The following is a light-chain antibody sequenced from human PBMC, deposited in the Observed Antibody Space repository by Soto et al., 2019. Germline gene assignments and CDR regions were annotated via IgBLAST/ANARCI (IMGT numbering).Light chain of an antibody. CDR3: QQVNSYPPLT. J-gene: IGKJ3*01. CDR1: ESISNY. CDR2: AAS. V-gene: IGKV1-39*01. Sequence: DIQMTQSPSSLSASVGDRVTITCRASESISNYLNWYQHKPGAAPKFLIYAASSLQSGVPRRFSGSGSGTDFTLTISNLQPEDFATYYCQQVNSYPPLTFGPGTKVDIK.